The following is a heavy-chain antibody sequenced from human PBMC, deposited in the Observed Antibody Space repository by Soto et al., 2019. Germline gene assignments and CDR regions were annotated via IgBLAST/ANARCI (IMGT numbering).Heavy chain of an antibody. Sequence: QVQLVESGGGMVQPGTSLRLSCAASGFTFTTYAMHWFRQAPGKGLEWVAAISSDGNNKYYADSVKGRFTISRDNSENTLSLQMNSLRAEDTAVYHCASGTSGSCYSAGVYWGQGTLATVSS. V-gene: IGHV3-30-3*01. CDR3: ASGTSGSCYSAGVY. CDR1: GFTFTTYA. J-gene: IGHJ4*02. CDR2: ISSDGNNK. D-gene: IGHD2-15*01.